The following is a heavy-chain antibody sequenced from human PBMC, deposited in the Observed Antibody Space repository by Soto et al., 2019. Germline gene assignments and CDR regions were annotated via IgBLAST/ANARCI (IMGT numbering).Heavy chain of an antibody. V-gene: IGHV4-39*01. CDR2: IYYSGST. CDR1: GGSISSSSYY. CDR3: ASVDGGYCGYDLGDTVGINYYYYGMDV. D-gene: IGHD5-12*01. J-gene: IGHJ6*02. Sequence: SETLSLTCTVSGGSISSSSYYWGWIRQPPGKGLEWIGSIYYSGSTYYNPSRKIRVNISVDTSKNQFSLKLSSVTAADTAVYYCASVDGGYCGYDLGDTVGINYYYYGMDVWGQGTTVTVSS.